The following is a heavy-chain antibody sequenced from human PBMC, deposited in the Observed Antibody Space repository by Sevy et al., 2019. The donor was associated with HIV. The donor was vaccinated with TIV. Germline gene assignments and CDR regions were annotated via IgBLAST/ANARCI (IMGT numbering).Heavy chain of an antibody. CDR1: GFTFPNYV. Sequence: GGSLRLSCAASGFTFPNYVMNWVRQAPGKGLEWVSYISPSGSPIYYADSVKGRFTISRDNARNSLYLQMNSLRADDTGLYYCARDLVASTLTMDVWGQGTTVTVSS. V-gene: IGHV3-48*03. J-gene: IGHJ6*02. CDR2: ISPSGSPI. CDR3: ARDLVASTLTMDV.